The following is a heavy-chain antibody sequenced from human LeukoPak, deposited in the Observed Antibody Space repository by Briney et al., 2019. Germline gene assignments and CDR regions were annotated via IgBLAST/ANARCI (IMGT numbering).Heavy chain of an antibody. J-gene: IGHJ4*02. D-gene: IGHD4-23*01. CDR1: GFTFSNYA. CDR2: ISDSGGST. V-gene: IGHV3-23*01. Sequence: GGSLRLSCAASGFTFSNYAMTWVRQAPGKGLEWVSGISDSGGSTYYADSVKGRFTISRDNSKNTLYLQMNSLRAEDTAVYYCARDYGGSSPFDYWGQGTLVTVSS. CDR3: ARDYGGSSPFDY.